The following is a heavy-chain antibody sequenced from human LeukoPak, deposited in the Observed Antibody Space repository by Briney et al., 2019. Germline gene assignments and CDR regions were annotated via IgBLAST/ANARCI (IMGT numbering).Heavy chain of an antibody. CDR3: AKESYDFWSGYYVFDY. Sequence: GGSLRLSCAASGFTFSDYYMSWIRQAPGKGLEWVSFISSSGSTIYYADSVKGRFTISRDNAKNSLYLQMNSLRAEDTAVYYCAKESYDFWSGYYVFDYWGQGTLVTVSS. CDR2: ISSSGSTI. V-gene: IGHV3-11*01. D-gene: IGHD3-3*01. CDR1: GFTFSDYY. J-gene: IGHJ4*02.